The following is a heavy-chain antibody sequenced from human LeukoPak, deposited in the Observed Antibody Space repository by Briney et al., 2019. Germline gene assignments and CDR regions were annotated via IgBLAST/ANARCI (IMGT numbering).Heavy chain of an antibody. D-gene: IGHD5-12*01. CDR2: IHQDGSEK. CDR3: AVCGYNGDYFDY. CDR1: GFTFSSNR. J-gene: IGHJ4*02. V-gene: IGHV3-7*01. Sequence: GGSLRLSCAASGFTFSSNRMSWVRQAPGKGLECVANIHQDGSEKYYVDSVKGRFTISRDNAKNSLYLQMNSLRAEDTAVYYCAVCGYNGDYFDYWGQGTLVTVSS.